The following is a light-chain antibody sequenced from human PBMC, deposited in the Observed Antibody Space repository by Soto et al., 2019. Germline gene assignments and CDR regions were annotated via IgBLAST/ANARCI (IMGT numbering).Light chain of an antibody. CDR1: QDIGTK. J-gene: IGKJ1*01. CDR3: QQYGSSPET. CDR2: ASS. V-gene: IGKV3-20*01. Sequence: EIVMTQAPAILSVSAGETGTLSCRASQDIGTKLAWYQKKPGQAPRLLIYASSNRATGIPDRFSGSASGTDFTLTISRLEPEDFAVYYCQQYGSSPETFGQGTKVDIK.